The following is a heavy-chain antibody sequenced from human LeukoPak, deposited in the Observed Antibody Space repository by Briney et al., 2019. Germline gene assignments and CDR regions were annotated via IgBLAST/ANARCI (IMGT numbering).Heavy chain of an antibody. Sequence: GGSLRLSCVASGFTFSSYAMHWVRQAPGKGLEWVAVISYDGSNKYYADSVKGRFTISRDNSKNTLYLQMNSLRAEDTAVYYCARDPTPHYDSSGYYDYWGQGTLVTVSS. J-gene: IGHJ4*02. CDR1: GFTFSSYA. V-gene: IGHV3-30-3*01. CDR3: ARDPTPHYDSSGYYDY. CDR2: ISYDGSNK. D-gene: IGHD3-22*01.